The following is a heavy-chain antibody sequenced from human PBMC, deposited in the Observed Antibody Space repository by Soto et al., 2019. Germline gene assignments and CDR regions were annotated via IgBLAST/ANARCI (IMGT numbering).Heavy chain of an antibody. Sequence: GGSLSLSCAASGFTFSSYAMSWVRQAPGKGLEWVSAISGSGGSTYYADSVKGRFTISRDNSKNTLYLQMNSLRAEDTAVYYCAKVPGYEILTGNAVAGFDAWGQGTVVTVST. V-gene: IGHV3-23*01. D-gene: IGHD3-9*01. CDR3: AKVPGYEILTGNAVAGFDA. CDR2: ISGSGGST. CDR1: GFTFSSYA. J-gene: IGHJ5*02.